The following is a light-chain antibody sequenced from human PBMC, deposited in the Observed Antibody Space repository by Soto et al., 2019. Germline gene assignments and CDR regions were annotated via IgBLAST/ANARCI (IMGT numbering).Light chain of an antibody. J-gene: IGKJ3*01. CDR1: QGISSY. V-gene: IGKV1-8*01. CDR2: AAS. Sequence: AIRMTQSPSSLSASTGYRVTITCRASQGISSYLAWYQQKPWKAPKLLIYAASTLQSGVPSRFSGSGSGTDFTLTISCLQSEDFATYYCQQYYSYPFTFGRGTKVDI. CDR3: QQYYSYPFT.